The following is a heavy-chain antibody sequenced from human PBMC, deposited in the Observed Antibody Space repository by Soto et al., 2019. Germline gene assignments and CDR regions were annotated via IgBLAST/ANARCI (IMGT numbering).Heavy chain of an antibody. Sequence: GGSLRLSCVASGFSFSSYGMTWVRQAPGKGLEWVSTISGSGVSTNYADSVKGRFTISRDYSKNSLSLQMSSLRVEDTATYYCAKGIIMMGVSAFDIWGQGTTVTVSS. CDR1: GFSFSSYG. J-gene: IGHJ3*02. V-gene: IGHV3-23*01. CDR3: AKGIIMMGVSAFDI. CDR2: ISGSGVST. D-gene: IGHD3-22*01.